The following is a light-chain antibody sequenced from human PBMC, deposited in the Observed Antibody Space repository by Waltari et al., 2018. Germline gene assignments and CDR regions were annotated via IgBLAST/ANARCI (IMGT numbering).Light chain of an antibody. V-gene: IGLV2-23*02. CDR3: CSYTGSPHVV. J-gene: IGLJ2*01. CDR1: SRDGGSYNL. Sequence: QSALTQPASVSGSPGQSITISCTGTSRDGGSYNLVSWYQQHPGRAPKLMIYEVSERPSGVSNRFSGSKSGNTASLTISGLQAEDEADYYCCSYTGSPHVVFGGGTKLTVL. CDR2: EVS.